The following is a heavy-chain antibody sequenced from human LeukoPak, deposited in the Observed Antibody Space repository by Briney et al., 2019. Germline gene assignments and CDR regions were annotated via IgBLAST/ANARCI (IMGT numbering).Heavy chain of an antibody. Sequence: GASVKVSCKASGYTFTGYYMHWVRQAPGQGLEWMGWINPNSGGTNYAQKFQGRVTMTRDTSISTAYMELSSLRSEDTAVYYCARGGRIAARPPLGDYYYMDVWGKGTTVTVSS. CDR3: ARGGRIAARPPLGDYYYMDV. V-gene: IGHV1-2*02. CDR1: GYTFTGYY. J-gene: IGHJ6*03. D-gene: IGHD6-6*01. CDR2: INPNSGGT.